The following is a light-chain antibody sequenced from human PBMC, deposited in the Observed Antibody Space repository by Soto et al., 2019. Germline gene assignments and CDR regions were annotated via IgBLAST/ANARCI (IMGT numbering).Light chain of an antibody. CDR2: GAS. V-gene: IGKV3-15*01. J-gene: IGKJ2*01. CDR3: QQYRNWPPMYT. Sequence: EGLMTQSPATLSVSPGERVTLSCRASESISTNLAWYQQKPGQAPRLLIYGASTMATGIPARFSGSGSGTEFTLRISRLQSEDSAVYFCQQYRNWPPMYTFGQGTKLQIK. CDR1: ESISTN.